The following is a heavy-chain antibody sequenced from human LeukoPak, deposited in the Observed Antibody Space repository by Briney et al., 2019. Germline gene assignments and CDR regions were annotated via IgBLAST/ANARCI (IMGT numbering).Heavy chain of an antibody. Sequence: SVKVSCKASGGTFSSYAISWVRQAPGQGLEWMGGIIPIFGTANYAQKFQGRVTITADESTSTAYMELSSLRSEDTAVYYCARSPRGNSGSSNFDYWGQGTLVTVSS. CDR1: GGTFSSYA. V-gene: IGHV1-69*13. CDR3: ARSPRGNSGSSNFDY. D-gene: IGHD1-26*01. J-gene: IGHJ4*02. CDR2: IIPIFGTA.